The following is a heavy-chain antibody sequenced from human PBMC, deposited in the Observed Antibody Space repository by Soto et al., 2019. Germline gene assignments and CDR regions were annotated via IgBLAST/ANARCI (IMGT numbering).Heavy chain of an antibody. CDR2: IYPGGFNL. CDR1: GNTFRNYA. Sequence: ASVKVSCKASGNTFRNYAIHWVRQAPGQSLEWMGTIYPGGFNLGYAQKFKGRVTMTKDTSTSTVYMELNSLRSDDTAVFYFARGVGSGSYYNQYNWFDPWGQGTLVTVSS. D-gene: IGHD3-10*01. CDR3: ARGVGSGSYYNQYNWFDP. J-gene: IGHJ5*02. V-gene: IGHV1-46*01.